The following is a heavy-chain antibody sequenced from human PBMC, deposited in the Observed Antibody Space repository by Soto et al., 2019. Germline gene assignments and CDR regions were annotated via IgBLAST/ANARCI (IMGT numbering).Heavy chain of an antibody. V-gene: IGHV1-2*02. Sequence: ASVKVSCKTSGYTFTAYYMHWVRQAPGQGLKWMGWVNPSSGDTDYAQDFQGRVTLTRDTSVNTVYMELSGLNSDDTALYYCARDRQYGDYGYSFDFWGQGTLV. CDR2: VNPSSGDT. CDR3: ARDRQYGDYGYSFDF. J-gene: IGHJ4*02. CDR1: GYTFTAYY. D-gene: IGHD4-17*01.